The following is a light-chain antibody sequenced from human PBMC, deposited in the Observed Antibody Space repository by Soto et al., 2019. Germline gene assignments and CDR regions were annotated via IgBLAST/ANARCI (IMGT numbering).Light chain of an antibody. J-gene: IGKJ1*01. CDR2: GAS. CDR1: QGVSSN. Sequence: EIVWNQAPCKLPWSPGERAALCCRASQGVSSNLAWYQLKPGQAPRLLIYGASTRATGIPARFSGSGSGTEFTLTISSLQSEDFAVYYCQQYNDWPTFGQGTKVDIK. CDR3: QQYNDWPT. V-gene: IGKV3-15*01.